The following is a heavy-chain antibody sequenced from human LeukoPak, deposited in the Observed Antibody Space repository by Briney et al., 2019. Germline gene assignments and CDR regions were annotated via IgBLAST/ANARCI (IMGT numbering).Heavy chain of an antibody. CDR3: AREGDYYDTSGTLDY. D-gene: IGHD3-22*01. V-gene: IGHV3-11*05. J-gene: IGHJ4*02. Sequence: SVKGRFTISRDPAKNSLYLQMNSLRAEDTAVYYCAREGDYYDTSGTLDYWGQGTLVTVSS.